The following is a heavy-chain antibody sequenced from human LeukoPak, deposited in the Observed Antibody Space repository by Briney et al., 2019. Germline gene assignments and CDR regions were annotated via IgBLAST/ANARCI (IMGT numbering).Heavy chain of an antibody. CDR1: GYTFTGYY. Sequence: ASVKVSCKASGYTFTGYYMHWVRQAPGQGLEWMGRINPNSGGTNYAQKFQGRVTMTRDTSISTAYMELSRLRSDDTAVYYCARLCRDGYNLHYFDYWGQGTLVTVSS. V-gene: IGHV1-2*06. CDR3: ARLCRDGYNLHYFDY. J-gene: IGHJ4*02. CDR2: INPNSGGT. D-gene: IGHD5-24*01.